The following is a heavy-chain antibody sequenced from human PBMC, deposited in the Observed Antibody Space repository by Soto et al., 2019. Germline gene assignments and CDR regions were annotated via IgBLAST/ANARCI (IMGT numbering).Heavy chain of an antibody. CDR1: GFSLSTSGVG. J-gene: IGHJ6*03. D-gene: IGHD4-4*01. Sequence: SGPTLVKPTQTLTLTCTFSGFSLSTSGVGVGWIRQPPGKALEWLALIYWDDDKRYSPSLKSRLTITKDTSKNQVVLTMTNMDPVDTATYYCAHRMTTVIYYYYYYMDVWGKGTTVTVSS. CDR2: IYWDDDK. V-gene: IGHV2-5*02. CDR3: AHRMTTVIYYYYYYMDV.